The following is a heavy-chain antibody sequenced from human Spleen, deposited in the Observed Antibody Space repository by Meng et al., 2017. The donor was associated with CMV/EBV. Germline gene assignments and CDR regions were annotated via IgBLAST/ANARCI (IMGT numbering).Heavy chain of an antibody. Sequence: ASVKVSCKASGYIFTKYGVNWMRQAPGQGPEWMGWISAYNGDTMYAPKVQGRVTMTTDTSTSTAYMELRGLRSDDTAVYYCSKDLGDGYNCGVWGRGTLVTVSS. CDR3: SKDLGDGYNCGV. V-gene: IGHV1-18*01. D-gene: IGHD5-24*01. J-gene: IGHJ4*02. CDR2: ISAYNGDT. CDR1: GYIFTKYG.